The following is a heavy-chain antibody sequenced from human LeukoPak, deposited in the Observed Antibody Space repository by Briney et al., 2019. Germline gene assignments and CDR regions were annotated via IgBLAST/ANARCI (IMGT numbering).Heavy chain of an antibody. CDR3: ARGARGEIMFDY. J-gene: IGHJ4*02. Sequence: ASVKVSCKASGYTFTTYGITWVRQAPGQGLEWMGWISAHNGNTNYAQKLQDRVTMTTDTSTSTAYMELRSLRSDDTAVYYCARGARGEIMFDYWGQGTLVTVSS. CDR1: GYTFTTYG. D-gene: IGHD3-16*01. CDR2: ISAHNGNT. V-gene: IGHV1-18*01.